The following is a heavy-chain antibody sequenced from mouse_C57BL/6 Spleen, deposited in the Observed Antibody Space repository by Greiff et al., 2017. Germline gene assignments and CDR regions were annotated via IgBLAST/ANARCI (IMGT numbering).Heavy chain of an antibody. CDR3: AKKSNYFYAMDY. CDR2: IWSGGST. V-gene: IGHV2-4*01. J-gene: IGHJ4*01. D-gene: IGHD2-5*01. CDR1: GFSLTSYG. Sequence: VQVVESGPGLVQPSQSLSITCTVSGFSLTSYGVHWVRQPPGKGLEWLGVIWSGGSTDYNAAFISRLSISKDNSKSQVFFKMNSLQADDTAIYYCAKKSNYFYAMDYWGQGTSVTVSS.